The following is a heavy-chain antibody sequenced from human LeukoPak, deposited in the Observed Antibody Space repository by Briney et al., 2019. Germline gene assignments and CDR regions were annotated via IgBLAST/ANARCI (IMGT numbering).Heavy chain of an antibody. D-gene: IGHD3-10*01. V-gene: IGHV4-59*12. Sequence: SETLSLTCTVSGGSISSYYWSWIRQPPGKGLEWIGYIYHSGSTYYNPSLKSRVTISVDRSKNQFSLKLSSVTAADTAVYYCARGEGESGFDPWGQGTLVTVSS. J-gene: IGHJ5*02. CDR3: ARGEGESGFDP. CDR1: GGSISSYY. CDR2: IYHSGST.